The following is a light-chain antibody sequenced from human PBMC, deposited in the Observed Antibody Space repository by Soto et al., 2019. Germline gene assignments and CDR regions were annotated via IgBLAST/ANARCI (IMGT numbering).Light chain of an antibody. V-gene: IGKV4-1*01. J-gene: IGKJ3*01. CDR3: QQYYITPFT. Sequence: DIVMTQSPDSLAVSLGERATINCRSSQSLLFSSNNKNYLAWYQQKPGQPPKLLIYWASTRESGVPDRFSGSGSGTDFTLTISSLQADDVAVYYCQQYYITPFTFGPGIKVDI. CDR2: WAS. CDR1: QSLLFSSNNKNY.